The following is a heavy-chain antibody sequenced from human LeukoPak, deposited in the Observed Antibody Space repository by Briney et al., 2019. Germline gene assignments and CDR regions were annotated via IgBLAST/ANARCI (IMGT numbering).Heavy chain of an antibody. J-gene: IGHJ4*02. V-gene: IGHV3-23*01. D-gene: IGHD3-22*01. CDR1: GFTFSSYA. Sequence: PGGSLRLSCAASGFTFSSYAMSWVRQAPGKGLEWVSAISGSGGSTYYADSVKGRFTISRDNSKNTLYLQMNILRAEDTAVYYCAKDLAGYYYFSGQNDYWGQGTLVTVSS. CDR3: AKDLAGYYYFSGQNDY. CDR2: ISGSGGST.